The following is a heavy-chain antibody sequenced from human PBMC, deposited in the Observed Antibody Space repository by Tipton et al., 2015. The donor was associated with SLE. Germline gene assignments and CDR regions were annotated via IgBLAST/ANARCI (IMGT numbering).Heavy chain of an antibody. CDR3: ARGHQGALGWYFDL. V-gene: IGHV4-34*01. J-gene: IGHJ2*01. CDR2: INHRGST. Sequence: TLSLTCAVYGGSFSSSSYYWGWIRQPPGKGLEWIGEINHRGSTNYNPSLKSRVTISGDTSKNQFSLKLSSVTAADTAVYNCARGHQGALGWYFDLWGRGTLVTVSS. D-gene: IGHD1-26*01. CDR1: GGSFSSSSYY.